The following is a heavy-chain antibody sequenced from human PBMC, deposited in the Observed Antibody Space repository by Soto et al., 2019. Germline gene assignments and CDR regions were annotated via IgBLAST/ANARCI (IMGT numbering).Heavy chain of an antibody. Sequence: ASVKVSCKVSGYTLTELSMHWVRQAPGNGLEWMGGIIPIFSTPNYAQKFQGGVTITADESTSTAYMELSSLRSEDTAVYYCARDNGQRDYYDSSLDAFDIWGQGTMVTVSS. D-gene: IGHD3-22*01. V-gene: IGHV1-69*13. CDR1: GYTLTELS. CDR3: ARDNGQRDYYDSSLDAFDI. J-gene: IGHJ3*02. CDR2: IIPIFSTP.